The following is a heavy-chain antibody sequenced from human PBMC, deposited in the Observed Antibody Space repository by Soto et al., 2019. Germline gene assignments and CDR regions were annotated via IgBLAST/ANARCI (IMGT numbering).Heavy chain of an antibody. Sequence: QVQLVESGGGVVQPGRSLRLSCAASGFTFSSYAMHWVRQAPGKGLEWVAVISYDGSNKYYADSVKGRFTISRDNSKNTLYLQMNSLRAEDTAVYYCARGEDIVAVPAAIGVFSPPGMDVWGQGTTVTVSS. J-gene: IGHJ6*02. CDR2: ISYDGSNK. CDR3: ARGEDIVAVPAAIGVFSPPGMDV. CDR1: GFTFSSYA. V-gene: IGHV3-30-3*01. D-gene: IGHD2-2*01.